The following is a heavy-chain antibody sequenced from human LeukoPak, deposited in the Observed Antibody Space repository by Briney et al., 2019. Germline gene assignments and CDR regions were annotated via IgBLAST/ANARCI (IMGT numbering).Heavy chain of an antibody. Sequence: GASVKVSCKVSGDTVTGFSIHWVRQAPGHGLEWMGGFDPEDGARIFAQKFQGRVTMTEDTSTDTAYMDLSSLRSEDTAVYYCARSLIVATRYSYGHWGQGTLVTVSS. V-gene: IGHV1-24*01. J-gene: IGHJ4*02. D-gene: IGHD5-12*01. CDR3: ARSLIVATRYSYGH. CDR2: FDPEDGAR. CDR1: GDTVTGFS.